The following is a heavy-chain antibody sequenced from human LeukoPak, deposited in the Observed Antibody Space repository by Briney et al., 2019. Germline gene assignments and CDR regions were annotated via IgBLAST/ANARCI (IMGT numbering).Heavy chain of an antibody. J-gene: IGHJ6*02. D-gene: IGHD5-24*01. CDR1: GYTFTVYY. CDR3: ARDGYNYRWYYYYGMDV. Sequence: ASVKDSCKASGYTFTVYYMHWVRQAPGQGLEWMGWINPNSGGTNYAQKFQGRVTMTRDTSISTAYMELSRLRSDDTAVYYCARDGYNYRWYYYYGMDVWGQGTTVTVSS. CDR2: INPNSGGT. V-gene: IGHV1-2*02.